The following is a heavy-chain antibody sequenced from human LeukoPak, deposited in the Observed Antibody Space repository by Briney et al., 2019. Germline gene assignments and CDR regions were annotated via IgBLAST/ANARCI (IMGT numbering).Heavy chain of an antibody. CDR2: INHSGST. CDR1: GGSFSGYY. V-gene: IGHV4-34*01. J-gene: IGHJ4*02. CDR3: ARRGYSSGWYLDY. D-gene: IGHD6-19*01. Sequence: SETLSLTFAVYGGSFSGYYWSWIRQPPGKGLEWIGEINHSGSTNYNPSLKSRVTISVDTSKNQFSLKLSSVTAADTAVYYCARRGYSSGWYLDYWGQGTLVTVSS.